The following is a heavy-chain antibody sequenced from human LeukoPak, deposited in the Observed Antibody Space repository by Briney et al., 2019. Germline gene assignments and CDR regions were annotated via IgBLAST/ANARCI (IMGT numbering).Heavy chain of an antibody. CDR2: ISGSGGST. Sequence: GRSLRLSCAASGFTSSSYAMHWVRQAPGKGLEWVSAISGSGGSTYYADSVKGRFTISRDNSKNTLYLQMNSLRAEDTAVYYCAKDQNMVTTSYYFDYWGQGTLVTVSS. J-gene: IGHJ4*02. V-gene: IGHV3-23*01. CDR3: AKDQNMVTTSYYFDY. D-gene: IGHD4-17*01. CDR1: GFTSSSYA.